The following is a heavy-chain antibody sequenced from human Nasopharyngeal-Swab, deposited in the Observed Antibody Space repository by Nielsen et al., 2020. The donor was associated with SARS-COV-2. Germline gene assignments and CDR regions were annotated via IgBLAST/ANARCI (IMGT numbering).Heavy chain of an antibody. Sequence: LSLTCAASGFPVSSNYMSWVRQAPGKGLEWVSVIYSGGSTYYADSVKGRFTISRDNSKNTLYLQMNSLRAEDTAVYYCARDRGGYGDYVDYWGQGTLVTVSS. J-gene: IGHJ4*02. V-gene: IGHV3-66*02. CDR2: IYSGGST. D-gene: IGHD3-16*01. CDR1: GFPVSSNY. CDR3: ARDRGGYGDYVDY.